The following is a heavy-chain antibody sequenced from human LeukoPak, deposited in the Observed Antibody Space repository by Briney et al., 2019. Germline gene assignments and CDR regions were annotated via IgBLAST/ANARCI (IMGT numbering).Heavy chain of an antibody. V-gene: IGHV3-23*01. J-gene: IGHJ4*02. Sequence: GGSLRLSCAASGFTFSSYAMSWVRQAPGKGLEWVSAISGSGGSTYYADSVKGRFTISRDNSKYTLYLQMNSLRAEDTAVYYCAKGRRLGGIAAAGTNDYWGQGALVTVSS. D-gene: IGHD6-13*01. CDR1: GFTFSSYA. CDR3: AKGRRLGGIAAAGTNDY. CDR2: ISGSGGST.